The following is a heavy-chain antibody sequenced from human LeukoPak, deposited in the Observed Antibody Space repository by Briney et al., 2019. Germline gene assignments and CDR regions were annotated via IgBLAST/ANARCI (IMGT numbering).Heavy chain of an antibody. Sequence: GGSLRLSCAASGFPFSSYGMHWVRQAPGKGLEWVASISNDGSNTYYAESVNGRFTISRDNSKNTLYLLLNTLRGEDTAVYYCAKEMGSRSSLFYFDYWGQGILLTVSS. CDR3: AKEMGSRSSLFYFDY. J-gene: IGHJ4*02. V-gene: IGHV3-30*18. D-gene: IGHD3-10*01. CDR2: ISNDGSNT. CDR1: GFPFSSYG.